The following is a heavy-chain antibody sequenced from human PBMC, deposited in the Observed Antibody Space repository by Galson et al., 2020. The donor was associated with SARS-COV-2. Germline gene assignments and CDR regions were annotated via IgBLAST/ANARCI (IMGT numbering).Heavy chain of an antibody. CDR3: ARSHESSGNAFDI. J-gene: IGHJ3*02. Sequence: SETLSLTCTVSGGSISSGSYYWSWIRQPAGKGLEWIGRIHTSGSTNYNPSLKSRVTISLDTSKNQFSLKLSSVTAADTAVYYCARSHESSGNAFDIWGQGTMVTVSS. CDR2: IHTSGST. D-gene: IGHD3-22*01. V-gene: IGHV4-61*02. CDR1: GGSISSGSYY.